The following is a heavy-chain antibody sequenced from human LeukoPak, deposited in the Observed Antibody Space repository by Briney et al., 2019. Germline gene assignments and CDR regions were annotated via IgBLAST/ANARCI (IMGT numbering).Heavy chain of an antibody. CDR3: VRSKSGTYGWFDP. CDR1: GGSIISYY. Sequence: SETLPLTCTVSGGSIISYYWSWIRQPPGKGLEWIGYIYYSGTTNYNPSLKSRVTISVDTSKNQFSLKVNSVTAADTAVYYCVRSKSGTYGWFDPWGQGTLVTVSS. V-gene: IGHV4-59*01. CDR2: IYYSGTT. J-gene: IGHJ5*02. D-gene: IGHD4-17*01.